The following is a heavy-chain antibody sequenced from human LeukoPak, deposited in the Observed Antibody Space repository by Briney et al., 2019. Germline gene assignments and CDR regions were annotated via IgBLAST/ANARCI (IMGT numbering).Heavy chain of an antibody. CDR3: ARDRGWIQHDI. J-gene: IGHJ3*02. CDR2: IKGDGSAK. D-gene: IGHD5-18*01. V-gene: IGHV3-7*01. CDR1: GFAFSDSW. Sequence: GGSLRLSCAASGFAFSDSWMTWLRQAPGKGLEWVAFIKGDGSAKKYVDSVKGRFTISRDNAKNSLFLQMNSLRAEDTAVYYCARDRGWIQHDIWGQGTMVTVSS.